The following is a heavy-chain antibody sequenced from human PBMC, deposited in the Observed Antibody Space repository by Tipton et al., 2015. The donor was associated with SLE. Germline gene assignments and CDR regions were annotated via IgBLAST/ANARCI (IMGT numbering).Heavy chain of an antibody. D-gene: IGHD3-9*01. CDR3: ARAALRYFDWLPTYYYGMDV. Sequence: SLRLSCAGAGFTVSRNYMSWVRQAPGKGLEWVSIIYSDGSTYYGDSVKGRFTISRDNAKNSLFLQMNSLRAEDTAVYYCARAALRYFDWLPTYYYGMDVWGQGTTVTVSS. V-gene: IGHV3-53*05. J-gene: IGHJ6*02. CDR1: GFTVSRNY. CDR2: IYSDGST.